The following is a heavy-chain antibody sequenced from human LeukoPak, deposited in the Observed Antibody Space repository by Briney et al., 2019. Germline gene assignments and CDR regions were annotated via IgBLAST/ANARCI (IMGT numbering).Heavy chain of an antibody. J-gene: IGHJ4*02. V-gene: IGHV1-18*01. CDR3: ARDRDYVWGSYRPYYFDY. D-gene: IGHD3-16*02. CDR2: ISAYNGNT. CDR1: GYTFTNYG. Sequence: ASVKVSCKASGYTFTNYGISWVRQAPGQGLEWMGWISAYNGNTNYVQKLQGRVTMTTDTSMSTAYMELRSLRSDDTAVYYCARDRDYVWGSYRPYYFDYWGKGTLVTVSS.